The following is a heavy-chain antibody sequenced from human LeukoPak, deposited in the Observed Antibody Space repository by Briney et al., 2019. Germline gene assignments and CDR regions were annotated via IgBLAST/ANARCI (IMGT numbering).Heavy chain of an antibody. J-gene: IGHJ6*02. CDR3: ARSHYYDTSGQFYYYYGLDV. Sequence: GGSLRLSCAASGFTVSSNYMSWVRQAPGKGLEWVSVIYSGGSTYYADSVKGRFTISRDNSKNTLYLQMNSLRAEDTAVYYCARSHYYDTSGQFYYYYGLDVWGQGTTVTVSS. D-gene: IGHD3-22*01. CDR2: IYSGGST. CDR1: GFTVSSNY. V-gene: IGHV3-66*01.